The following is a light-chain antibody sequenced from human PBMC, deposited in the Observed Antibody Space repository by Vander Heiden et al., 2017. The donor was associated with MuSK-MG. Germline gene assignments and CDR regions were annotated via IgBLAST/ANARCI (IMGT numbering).Light chain of an antibody. J-gene: IGLJ1*01. CDR2: EVS. CDR1: SSDVGGYNY. Sequence: QSALTQPPSASGSPGQSVTISCTGTSSDVGGYNYVSWYQQHPGNVHKLLIYEVSKRPSGVPDRFSGSKSGNTASLTVSGLQAEDEDDYYCSSYAGINNVFGTGTKVTVL. CDR3: SSYAGINNV. V-gene: IGLV2-8*01.